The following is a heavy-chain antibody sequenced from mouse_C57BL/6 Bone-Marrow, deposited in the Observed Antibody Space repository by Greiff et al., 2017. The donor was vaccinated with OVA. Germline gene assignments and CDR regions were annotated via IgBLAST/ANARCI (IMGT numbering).Heavy chain of an antibody. Sequence: EVKLMESGGGLVKPGGSLKLSCAASGFTFSDYGMHWVRQAPEKGLEWVAYISSGSSTIYYADTVKGRFTISRDNAKNTLFLQMTSLRSEDTAMYYCARPGYSDYFDYWGQGTTLTVSS. D-gene: IGHD2-12*01. CDR1: GFTFSDYG. CDR3: ARPGYSDYFDY. CDR2: ISSGSSTI. J-gene: IGHJ2*01. V-gene: IGHV5-17*01.